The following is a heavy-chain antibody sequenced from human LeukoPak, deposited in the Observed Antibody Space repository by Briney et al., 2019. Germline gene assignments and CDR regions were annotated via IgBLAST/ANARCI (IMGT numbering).Heavy chain of an antibody. D-gene: IGHD2-15*01. CDR3: VRIRVRTDCSGGSCYSPTPYYFDY. J-gene: IGHJ4*02. Sequence: ASVKVSCKASGYTFTIYGISWVRQAPGQGLGWMGWISAYNGNTNYAQKLQGRVTMTTDTYTSTAYMELRSLRSDDTAVYYCVRIRVRTDCSGGSCYSPTPYYFDYWGQGTLVTVSS. V-gene: IGHV1-18*01. CDR1: GYTFTIYG. CDR2: ISAYNGNT.